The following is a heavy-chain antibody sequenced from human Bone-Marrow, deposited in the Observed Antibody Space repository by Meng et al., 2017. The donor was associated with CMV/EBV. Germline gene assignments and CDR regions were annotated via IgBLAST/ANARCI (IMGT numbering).Heavy chain of an antibody. D-gene: IGHD5-12*01. J-gene: IGHJ2*01. CDR1: SSNA. CDR2: IIPILGIA. Sequence: SSNASGWVRQAPGQGLEWMGGIIPILGIANYEQKFQGRVTITADKSTSTAYMELSSLRSEDTAVYYCARDRAGERGHSGYDWKYFDLWGRGTLVTVSS. CDR3: ARDRAGERGHSGYDWKYFDL. V-gene: IGHV1-69*10.